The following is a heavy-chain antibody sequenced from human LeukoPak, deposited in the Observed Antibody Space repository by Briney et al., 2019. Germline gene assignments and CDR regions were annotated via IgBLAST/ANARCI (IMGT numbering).Heavy chain of an antibody. V-gene: IGHV1-8*03. CDR3: ARGRYYDFWSGYYDDY. D-gene: IGHD3-3*01. Sequence: ASVKVSCKASGGTFTSYDINWVRQAPGQGLEWVGWMNPNSGNTGYAQKVPSRVTITRNTSISTASMGMRSPRYVGTALYYCARGRYYDFWSGYYDDYWGQGTLVTVSS. CDR1: GGTFTSYD. J-gene: IGHJ4*02. CDR2: MNPNSGNT.